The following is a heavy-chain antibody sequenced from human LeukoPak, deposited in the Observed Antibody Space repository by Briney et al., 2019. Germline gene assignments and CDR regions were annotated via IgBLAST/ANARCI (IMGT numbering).Heavy chain of an antibody. CDR1: GFTFKSYA. D-gene: IGHD3-10*01. V-gene: IGHV3-23*01. J-gene: IGHJ4*02. CDR2: ITNGGTA. Sequence: PGGSLRLSCVASGFTFKSYAMNWVRQAPEKGLEWVSGITNGGTAHYGDSVKGRFTISRDNSKSSLYLQMNTLSAEDTAVYYCAKGYFGSGSYYNPYFDYWGQGTLVTVSS. CDR3: AKGYFGSGSYYNPYFDY.